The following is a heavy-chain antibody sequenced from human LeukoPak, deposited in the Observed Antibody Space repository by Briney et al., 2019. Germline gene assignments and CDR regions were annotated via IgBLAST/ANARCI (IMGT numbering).Heavy chain of an antibody. CDR3: TRSYCVGDCYYLNDF. CDR1: GFTFSPYT. CDR2: ISYDGINK. Sequence: GGSLRLSCAASGFTFSPYTMHWVRQAPGKGLEWVAVISYDGINKYYADSVKGRFTISRDNSKNTLYLQMNSLRSEDTAVYFCTRSYCVGDCYYLNDFWGQEPWSPSPQ. D-gene: IGHD2-21*02. J-gene: IGHJ4*01. V-gene: IGHV3-30-3*01.